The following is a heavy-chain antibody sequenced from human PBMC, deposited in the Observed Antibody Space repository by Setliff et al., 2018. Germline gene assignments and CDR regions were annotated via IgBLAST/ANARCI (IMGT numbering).Heavy chain of an antibody. V-gene: IGHV4-39*01. D-gene: IGHD2-15*01. CDR3: VRPGGTTVVARHFDY. CDR2: TSYSGTT. Sequence: SETLSLTCTVSGGSISISGYFWGWIRQPPGKGLEWTGSTSYSGTTYSNSSLKSRLSISIDTSRNQFSLELRSVTVADTATYYCVRPGGTTVVARHFDYWGSGVLVTVSS. J-gene: IGHJ4*01. CDR1: GGSISISGYF.